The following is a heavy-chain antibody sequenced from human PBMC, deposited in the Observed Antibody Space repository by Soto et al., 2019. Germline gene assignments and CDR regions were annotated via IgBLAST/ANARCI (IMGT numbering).Heavy chain of an antibody. CDR3: ARDGAAAGTDYYYYGMDV. CDR1: GGSLSSYY. Sequence: PSETLSLTCTVSGGSLSSYYWSWIRQPAGKGLEWIGRIYTSGSTNYNPSLKSRVTMSVDTSKNQFSLKLSSVTAADTAVYYCARDGAAAGTDYYYYGMDVWGQGTTVTVSS. CDR2: IYTSGST. V-gene: IGHV4-4*07. J-gene: IGHJ6*02. D-gene: IGHD6-13*01.